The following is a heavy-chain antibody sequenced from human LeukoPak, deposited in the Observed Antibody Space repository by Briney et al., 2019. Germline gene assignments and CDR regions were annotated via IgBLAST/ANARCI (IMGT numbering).Heavy chain of an antibody. CDR3: AANYCGSGGYSYGFDY. D-gene: IGHD3-10*01. CDR2: IYYSGST. CDR1: GGSISSSTYH. J-gene: IGHJ4*02. V-gene: IGHV4-39*01. Sequence: SETLSLTCTVSGGSISSSTYHWGWIRQPPGKGLEWIGSIYYSGSTYYNPSLKSRVTRSVDTSKNQFSLKMSSVTAADTGVYYCAANYCGSGGYSYGFDYWGQGTLVTVSS.